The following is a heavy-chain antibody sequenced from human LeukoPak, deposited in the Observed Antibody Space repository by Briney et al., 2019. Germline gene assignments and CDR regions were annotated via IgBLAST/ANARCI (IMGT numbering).Heavy chain of an antibody. CDR2: TTSTGFTK. D-gene: IGHD2-15*01. J-gene: IGHJ4*02. Sequence: GGSLRLSCAASGFTFSNYEMNWVRQAPGKGLEWISYTTSTGFTKYCADSVRGRFTISRDNAKNSPYLQMNSLRAEDTAVYYCARGFCSGGTCYFLIAFDYWGQGTLVTVPS. V-gene: IGHV3-48*03. CDR3: ARGFCSGGTCYFLIAFDY. CDR1: GFTFSNYE.